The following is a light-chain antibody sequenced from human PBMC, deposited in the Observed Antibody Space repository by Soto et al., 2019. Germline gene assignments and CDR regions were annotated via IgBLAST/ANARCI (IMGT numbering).Light chain of an antibody. CDR1: SSNIGSNT. CDR2: SNN. V-gene: IGLV1-44*01. Sequence: QLVLTQPPSASGTPGQRVTISCSGSSSNIGSNTVNWYQQLPGTAPKLLIYSNNQRPSGVPDRFSGSKSGTSASLAISGLQSEDEADYYCAAWDDSLNGLVVFGGGTKRTVL. J-gene: IGLJ2*01. CDR3: AAWDDSLNGLVV.